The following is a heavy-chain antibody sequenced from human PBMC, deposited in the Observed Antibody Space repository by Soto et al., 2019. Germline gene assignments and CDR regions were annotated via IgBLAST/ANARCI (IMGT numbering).Heavy chain of an antibody. CDR2: IYPGDSDT. D-gene: IGHD6-13*01. CDR3: ARQRYSSSWSRYYYGMDV. V-gene: IGHV5-51*01. J-gene: IGHJ6*02. Sequence: LGESLKISCNGSGYSFTSYWIGWVRQMPGKGLEWMGIIYPGDSDTRYSPSFQGQVTISADKSISTAYLQWSSLKASDTAMYYCARQRYSSSWSRYYYGMDVWGQGTTVTVSS. CDR1: GYSFTSYW.